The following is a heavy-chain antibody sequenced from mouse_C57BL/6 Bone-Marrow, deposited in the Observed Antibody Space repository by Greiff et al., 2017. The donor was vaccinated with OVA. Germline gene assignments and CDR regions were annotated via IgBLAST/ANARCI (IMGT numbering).Heavy chain of an antibody. V-gene: IGHV1-54*01. J-gene: IGHJ2*01. CDR3: ARSRGY. Sequence: VKLQESGAELVRPGTSVKVSCKASGYAFTNYLIEWVKQRPGQGLEWIGVINPGSGGTNYNEKFKGKATLTADKSSSTAYMQLSSLTSEDSAVYFCARSRGYWGQGTTLTVSS. CDR2: INPGSGGT. CDR1: GYAFTNYL.